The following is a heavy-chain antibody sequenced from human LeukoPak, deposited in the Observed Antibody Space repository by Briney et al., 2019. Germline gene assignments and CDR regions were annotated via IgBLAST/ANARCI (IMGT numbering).Heavy chain of an antibody. CDR2: INHSGST. D-gene: IGHD4-11*01. Sequence: SETLSLTCAVYGGSFSGYYWSWIRQPPGKGLEWIGEINHSGSTNYNPSLKSRVTISVDTSKNQFSLKLSSVTAADTAVYYCAREDYSSRGYYYYYMDVWGKGTTVTVSS. CDR1: GGSFSGYY. J-gene: IGHJ6*03. V-gene: IGHV4-34*01. CDR3: AREDYSSRGYYYYYMDV.